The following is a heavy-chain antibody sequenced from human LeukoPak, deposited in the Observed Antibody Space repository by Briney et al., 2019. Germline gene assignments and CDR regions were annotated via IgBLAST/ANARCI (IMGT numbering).Heavy chain of an antibody. CDR1: GVSISSYY. J-gene: IGHJ6*04. CDR3: ARMSYYYGMDV. Sequence: SETLSLTCTVSGVSISSYYWSWIRQPPGKGLEWIGYIYYSGSTNYNPALKSRVTISVDTCKNQFSLKLSSVPAADTAVYYCARMSYYYGMDVWGKGTTVTVPS. CDR2: IYYSGST. V-gene: IGHV4-59*01.